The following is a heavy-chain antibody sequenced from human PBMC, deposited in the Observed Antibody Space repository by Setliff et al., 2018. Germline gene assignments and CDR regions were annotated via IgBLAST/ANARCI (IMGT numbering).Heavy chain of an antibody. CDR2: IWDDGGKK. J-gene: IGHJ4*02. D-gene: IGHD5-12*01. CDR3: ARGIGTLDISRYFDY. Sequence: GGSLRLSCAASGFTFSTYRMHWVRQAPGKGLEWVAVIWDDGGKKYHADSVKGRFTISRDSAKNSVYLQMNSLRAEDTAVYYCARGIGTLDISRYFDYWGQGTLVTVSS. V-gene: IGHV3-33*08. CDR1: GFTFSTYR.